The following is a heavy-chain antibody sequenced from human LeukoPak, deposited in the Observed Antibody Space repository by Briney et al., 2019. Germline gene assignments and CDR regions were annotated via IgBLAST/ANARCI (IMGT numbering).Heavy chain of an antibody. D-gene: IGHD4-17*01. J-gene: IGHJ4*02. CDR3: ARGGSYGDFDY. CDR1: GGSISSGGYS. V-gene: IGHV4-30-2*01. CDR2: INHSGST. Sequence: SQTLSLTCAVAGGSISSGGYSWSWIRQPPGKGLEWIGEINHSGSTNYNPSLKSRVTISVDTSKNQFSLKLSSVTAADTAVYYCARGGSYGDFDYWGQGTLVTVSS.